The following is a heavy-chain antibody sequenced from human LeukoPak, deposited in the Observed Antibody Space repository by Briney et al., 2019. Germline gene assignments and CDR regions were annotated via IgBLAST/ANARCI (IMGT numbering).Heavy chain of an antibody. J-gene: IGHJ4*02. CDR1: GGSITSSSYY. CDR3: ARYHQGFDDY. Sequence: SETLSLTCTVSGGSITSSSYYWGWIRQPPGKGLEWIGSIYYSGSTYYNPSLKSRVIISIDTSKNHFSLKLTSVTAADTAVYYCARYHQGFDDYRGQGTLVTVSS. D-gene: IGHD3-9*01. CDR2: IYYSGST. V-gene: IGHV4-39*07.